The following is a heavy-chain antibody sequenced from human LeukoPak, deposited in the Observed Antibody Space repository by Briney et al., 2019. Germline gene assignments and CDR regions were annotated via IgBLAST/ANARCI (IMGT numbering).Heavy chain of an antibody. CDR3: ARKSRVYYYGMDV. D-gene: IGHD3-10*01. CDR2: HYHTGRI. J-gene: IGHJ6*02. Sequence: SETLSLTCSVSGGSISGTSYCWGWIRQPPGKGPEWIGSHYHTGRIYHNPSLNSRVTISVDTSKNQFSLKLSSVTAADTAVYYCARKSRVYYYGMDVWGQGTTVTVSS. CDR1: GGSISGTSYC. V-gene: IGHV4-39*07.